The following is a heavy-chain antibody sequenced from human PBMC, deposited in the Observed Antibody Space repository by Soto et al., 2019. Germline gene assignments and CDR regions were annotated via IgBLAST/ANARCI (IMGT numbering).Heavy chain of an antibody. D-gene: IGHD2-8*02. J-gene: IGHJ4*02. CDR2: FSLSGTT. CDR3: ARGMTPPGAPAWYYFDS. V-gene: IGHV4-4*07. Sequence: SETLSLTCTVSGASITGSFFWSLIRQPSGKGLEWIGRFSLSGTTNYNPSLRSRVTMSADVSKNQFSLRLTSVTAADTALYYCARGMTPPGAPAWYYFDSWGQGTLVTVSS. CDR1: GASITGSFF.